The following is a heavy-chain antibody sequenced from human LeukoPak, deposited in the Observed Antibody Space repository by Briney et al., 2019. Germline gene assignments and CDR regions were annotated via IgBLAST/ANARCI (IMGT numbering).Heavy chain of an antibody. D-gene: IGHD6-6*01. J-gene: IGHJ4*02. V-gene: IGHV3-23*01. Sequence: PGGSLRLSCAVSGFTFSSYAMSWVRQAPGKGLEWVSAISGSGGSTYYADSVKGRFTISRDNAKNSLYLQMNSLRAEDTAVYYCASGSSPLAYFDYWGQGTLVTVSS. CDR2: ISGSGGST. CDR3: ASGSSPLAYFDY. CDR1: GFTFSSYA.